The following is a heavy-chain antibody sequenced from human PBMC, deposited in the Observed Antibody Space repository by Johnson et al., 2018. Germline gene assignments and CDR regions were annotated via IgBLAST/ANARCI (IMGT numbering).Heavy chain of an antibody. D-gene: IGHD2-21*02. J-gene: IGHJ3*02. CDR2: ISYDGSNK. CDR3: ASALAFCGGDCFSAFDI. Sequence: QVQLVQSGGGVVQPGRSLRLSCAASGFTFSSYGMHWVRQAPGKGLEWVAVISYDGSNKYYADSVKGRFTISRDNSKNTLYLQMNSLRAEDTAVYYCASALAFCGGDCFSAFDIWGQGTMVTVSS. V-gene: IGHV3-30*03. CDR1: GFTFSSYG.